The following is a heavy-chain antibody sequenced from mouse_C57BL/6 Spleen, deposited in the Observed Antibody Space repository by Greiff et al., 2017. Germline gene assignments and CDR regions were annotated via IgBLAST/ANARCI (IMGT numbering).Heavy chain of an antibody. CDR3: ARPRDWYFDV. J-gene: IGHJ1*03. CDR1: GFTFSDYG. CDR2: ISSGSSTI. Sequence: EVQRVESGGGLVKPGASLKLSCAASGFTFSDYGMHWVRQAPEKGLEWVAYISSGSSTIYYADTVKGRFTISRDNAKNTLFLQLTSLRSEDTAMYYCARPRDWYFDVWGTGTTVTVSS. V-gene: IGHV5-17*01.